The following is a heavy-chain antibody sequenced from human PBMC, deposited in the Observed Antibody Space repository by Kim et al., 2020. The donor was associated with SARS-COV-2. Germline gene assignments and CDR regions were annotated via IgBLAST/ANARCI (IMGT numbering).Heavy chain of an antibody. J-gene: IGHJ3*02. Sequence: GGSLRLSCAASGFTFSSYAMHWVRQAPGKGLEWVAVISYDGSNKYYADSVKGRFTISRDNSKNTLYLQMNSLRAEDTAVYYCARSRNSFRYCSSTSCYGSPFDAFDIWGQGTMVTVSS. D-gene: IGHD2-2*01. CDR1: GFTFSSYA. CDR2: ISYDGSNK. V-gene: IGHV3-30*04. CDR3: ARSRNSFRYCSSTSCYGSPFDAFDI.